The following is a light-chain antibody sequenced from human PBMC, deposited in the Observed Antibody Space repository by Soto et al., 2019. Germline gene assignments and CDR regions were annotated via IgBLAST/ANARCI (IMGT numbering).Light chain of an antibody. CDR2: AAS. V-gene: IGKV1-27*01. J-gene: IGKJ4*01. Sequence: DIQMTQSPSSLSASLGDRVTITCRASQGIGVYLAWFQQKPGKVPRLLIYAASALQSGVPSRFSGGGSGTDFNLTINSLQPEDVATYYCQKYNRAPLTFGGGTKVEIK. CDR3: QKYNRAPLT. CDR1: QGIGVY.